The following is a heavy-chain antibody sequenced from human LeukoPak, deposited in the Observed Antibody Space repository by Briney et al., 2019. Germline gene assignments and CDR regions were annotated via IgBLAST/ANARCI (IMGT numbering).Heavy chain of an antibody. V-gene: IGHV3-48*02. J-gene: IGHJ4*02. CDR1: GFIFSGYH. Sequence: GGSLRLSCAASGFIFSGYHINWVRQAPGRGLEWISYISTTGTTMHYADSVKGRFAISRDNAKSSLYLQMNSLRDEDTAVYYCARVWQDNSGVDYWGQGTLVTVSS. CDR3: ARVWQDNSGVDY. D-gene: IGHD2-21*01. CDR2: ISTTGTTM.